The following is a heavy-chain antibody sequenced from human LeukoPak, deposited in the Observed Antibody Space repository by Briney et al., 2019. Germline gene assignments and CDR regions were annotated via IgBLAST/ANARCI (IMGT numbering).Heavy chain of an antibody. D-gene: IGHD5-12*01. CDR1: GATFCSYA. CDR2: ISYDGSSK. Sequence: GGSLRLSCVVSGATFCSYAMHWVRQAPGKGLEWVAVISYDGSSKYYADSVKGRFTISRDSSLSLQMDSLRAEDTAVYYCARAAYSGFGIDYWGQGTLVTVSS. J-gene: IGHJ4*02. CDR3: ARAAYSGFGIDY. V-gene: IGHV3-30*03.